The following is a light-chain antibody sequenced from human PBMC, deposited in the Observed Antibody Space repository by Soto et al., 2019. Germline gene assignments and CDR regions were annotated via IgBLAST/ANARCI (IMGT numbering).Light chain of an antibody. CDR3: QNYDSAAYT. CDR2: GAS. Sequence: DIQMTQSPPSLSASVGDRVAITCRTSQGINNNLAWYQQKPCKVPRLRNFGASTLRRGVPSRFSGSGHEPDFTLISSRLQPEDVATYHCQNYDSAAYTLGQGTEQDI. J-gene: IGKJ2*01. V-gene: IGKV1-27*01. CDR1: QGINNN.